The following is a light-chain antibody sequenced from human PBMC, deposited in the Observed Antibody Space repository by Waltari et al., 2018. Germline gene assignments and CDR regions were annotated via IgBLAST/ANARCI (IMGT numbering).Light chain of an antibody. CDR3: CSYAGSYTLV. CDR1: SSDVGGYNY. V-gene: IGLV2-11*01. CDR2: DAS. Sequence: QSALTQPRSVSGSPGQSVTISCTGTSSDVGGYNYVSWYQQHPGKAPKLMCYDASQRPSGVPDRVSGSKSGNTASLTISGLQAEDEADYYCCSYAGSYTLVFGGGTKLTVL. J-gene: IGLJ2*01.